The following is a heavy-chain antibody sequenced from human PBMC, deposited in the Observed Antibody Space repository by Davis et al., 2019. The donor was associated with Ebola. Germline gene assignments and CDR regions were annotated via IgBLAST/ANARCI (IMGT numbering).Heavy chain of an antibody. J-gene: IGHJ5*02. CDR2: ISSSSSYI. CDR1: GFTFSSYS. CDR3: ATKPNWGSYWFDP. V-gene: IGHV3-21*01. D-gene: IGHD7-27*01. Sequence: PGGSLRLSCAASGFTFSSYSMNWVRQAPGKGLEWVSSISSSSSYIYYADSVKGRFTISRDNAKNSLYLQMNSLRAEDTAVYYCATKPNWGSYWFDPWGQGTLVTVSS.